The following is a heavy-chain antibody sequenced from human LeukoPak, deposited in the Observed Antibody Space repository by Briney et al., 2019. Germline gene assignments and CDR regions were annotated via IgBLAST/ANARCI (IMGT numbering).Heavy chain of an antibody. CDR3: ARSGYSYGYAHFDY. J-gene: IGHJ4*02. D-gene: IGHD5-18*01. Sequence: ASVKVSCKASGYTFTSYGISWVRQAPGQGLEWMGWISAYNGNTNYAQKLQGRVTMTIDTSTSTAYMELRSLRSDDTAVYYCARSGYSYGYAHFDYWGQGTLVTVSS. CDR2: ISAYNGNT. V-gene: IGHV1-18*01. CDR1: GYTFTSYG.